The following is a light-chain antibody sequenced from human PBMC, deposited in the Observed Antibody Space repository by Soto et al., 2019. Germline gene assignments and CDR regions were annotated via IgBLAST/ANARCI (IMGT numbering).Light chain of an antibody. CDR3: QQSYSTPQT. CDR2: AAS. J-gene: IGKJ1*01. Sequence: DIQMTQSPSSLSASVGDRVTITCRASQSISSYLNWYQQKPGKAPKLLIYAASSLKSGVPSRFSGSGSGRDFTLTISSLQPEDFATYYGQQSYSTPQTFGQGTKVEIK. V-gene: IGKV1-39*01. CDR1: QSISSY.